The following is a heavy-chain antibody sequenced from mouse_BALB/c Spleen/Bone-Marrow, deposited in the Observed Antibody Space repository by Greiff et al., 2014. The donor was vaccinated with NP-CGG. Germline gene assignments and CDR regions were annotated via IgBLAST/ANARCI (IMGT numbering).Heavy chain of an antibody. Sequence: EVPLQQSGAEIVRPGALVKLSCKASGFNIKDYYMQWVKQRPEQGLGWIGWIDPENGNTIYDPKLQGKASITADTSNNTAYLQISSLTAEDTAVYDCARGGEYARDYWGQGTSVTVSS. CDR3: ARGGEYARDY. CDR2: IDPENGNT. V-gene: IGHV14-1*02. J-gene: IGHJ4*01. CDR1: GFNIKDYY.